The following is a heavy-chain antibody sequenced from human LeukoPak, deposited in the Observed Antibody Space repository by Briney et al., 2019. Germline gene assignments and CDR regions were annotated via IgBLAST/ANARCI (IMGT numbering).Heavy chain of an antibody. Sequence: GGSLRLSCAASGFTFSSYGMHWVRQAPGKGLEGVAVISYDGSNKYYADSVKGRFTISRDNSKNTLYLQMNSLRAEDTAVYYCAKDARGYSYGYRHYYYYYGMDVWGQGTTVTVSS. CDR1: GFTFSSYG. J-gene: IGHJ6*02. D-gene: IGHD5-18*01. V-gene: IGHV3-30*18. CDR3: AKDARGYSYGYRHYYYYYGMDV. CDR2: ISYDGSNK.